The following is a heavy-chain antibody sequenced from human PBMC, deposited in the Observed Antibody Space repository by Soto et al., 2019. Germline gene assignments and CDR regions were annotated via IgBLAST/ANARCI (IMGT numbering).Heavy chain of an antibody. CDR1: GFTFSSYG. V-gene: IGHV3-30*18. CDR2: ISYDGSNK. J-gene: IGHJ6*02. D-gene: IGHD6-13*01. CDR3: AKEAGGRDYYYYGMDV. Sequence: PGGSLRLSCAASGFTFSSYGMHWVRQAPGKGLEWVAVISYDGSNKYYADSVKGRFTISRDNSKNTLYLQMNSLRAEDTAVYYCAKEAGGRDYYYYGMDVWGQGTTVTVSS.